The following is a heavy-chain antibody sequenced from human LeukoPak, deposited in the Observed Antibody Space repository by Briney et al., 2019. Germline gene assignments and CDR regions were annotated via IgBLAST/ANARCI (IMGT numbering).Heavy chain of an antibody. CDR2: INSDGRST. CDR3: ARSRHHGMDV. V-gene: IGHV3-74*01. Sequence: GGSLRLSCAASGFTFSSYWMHWVRQAPGKGLVWVSRINSDGRSTTYADSVKGRFTFSRDNTKNTLYLQMNSLRAEDTAVYYCARSRHHGMDVWGQGTTVTVSS. CDR1: GFTFSSYW. J-gene: IGHJ6*02.